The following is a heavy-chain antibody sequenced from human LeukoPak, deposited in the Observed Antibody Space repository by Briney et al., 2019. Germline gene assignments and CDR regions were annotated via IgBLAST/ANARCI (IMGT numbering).Heavy chain of an antibody. J-gene: IGHJ4*02. CDR3: ATPRVWYSGGKTSGSRFDY. Sequence: ASVKVSCKVSGYILSELSIHWVRQTPEKGLEWMGGFDPEEGETIYAQKFQGRVTLTEDTPTGTAYMELRSLTSEDTAVYYCATPRVWYSGGKTSGSRFDYWGQGTLVTVSS. V-gene: IGHV1-24*01. CDR1: GYILSELS. CDR2: FDPEEGET. D-gene: IGHD1-26*01.